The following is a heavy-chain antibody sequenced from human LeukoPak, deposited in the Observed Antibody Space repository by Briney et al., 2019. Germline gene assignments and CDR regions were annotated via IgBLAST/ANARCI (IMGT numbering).Heavy chain of an antibody. V-gene: IGHV3-74*01. Sequence: GGSLRLSCAASGFTFSPYWMHWVRQAPGKGLMWVSRINIDGSSTNYADSVKGRFTISRDNAKNTLYLQMNSLRAEDTAVYYCARDFMYNTLCTGCWGQGTLVTVSS. J-gene: IGHJ4*02. D-gene: IGHD1-14*01. CDR1: GFTFSPYW. CDR3: ARDFMYNTLCTGC. CDR2: INIDGSST.